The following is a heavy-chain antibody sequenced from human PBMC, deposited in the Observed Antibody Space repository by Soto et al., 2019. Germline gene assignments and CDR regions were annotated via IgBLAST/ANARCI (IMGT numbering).Heavy chain of an antibody. CDR3: AQSRYVDRSGAFSDF. D-gene: IGHD3-22*01. V-gene: IGHV3-23*01. Sequence: EVQLLESGGGLVQPGGSLRLSCAASGFSFSNYAMSWVRQAPGKGLEWLSGIGGRGTSAYYADSVKGRFAISRDNSENTVFLQLNSLSADDTDVYFCAQSRYVDRSGAFSDFWGQGTLVTVSS. CDR2: IGGRGTSA. CDR1: GFSFSNYA. J-gene: IGHJ4*02.